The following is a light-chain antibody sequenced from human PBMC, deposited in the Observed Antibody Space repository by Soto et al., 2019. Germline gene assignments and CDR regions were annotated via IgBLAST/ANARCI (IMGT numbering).Light chain of an antibody. CDR2: EVT. CDR3: SSYTSSGTGV. J-gene: IGLJ1*01. CDR1: SSDVGGYSY. V-gene: IGLV2-14*01. Sequence: QSALTQPASVSGSPGQSITISCTGASSDVGGYSYVSWYQQHPGNAPKLMIYEVTDRPSGVSNRFSGSKSGNTASLTISGLQAEDEAYYYCSSYTSSGTGVFGTGTKLTV.